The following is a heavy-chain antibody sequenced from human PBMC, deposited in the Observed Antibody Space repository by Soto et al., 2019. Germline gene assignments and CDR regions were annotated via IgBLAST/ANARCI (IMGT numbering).Heavy chain of an antibody. D-gene: IGHD2-8*01. V-gene: IGHV3-9*01. Sequence: GGSLRLSCAASGFIFDDFAMHWVRQAPGKGLEWVSSITWNSASVAYADSVKGRFTISRDNAKNSLYLQMNNLRPEGAALYYCTKEVYGMGYYYYGMDVWGQGTTVTVSS. CDR3: TKEVYGMGYYYYGMDV. CDR2: ITWNSASV. J-gene: IGHJ6*02. CDR1: GFIFDDFA.